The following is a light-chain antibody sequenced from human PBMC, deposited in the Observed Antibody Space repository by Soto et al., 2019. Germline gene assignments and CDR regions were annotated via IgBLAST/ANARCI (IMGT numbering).Light chain of an antibody. J-gene: IGKJ1*01. CDR3: QQYGSSPET. V-gene: IGKV3-20*01. CDR2: DAS. CDR1: QSVSSY. Sequence: IVLTHSPATLSFSPGEIATLSFRASQSVSSYLAWYQQKPGQAPRLLIYDASNRATGIPDRFSGSGSGTDFTLTVSRLEPEDFAVYYCQQYGSSPETFGQGTKVDIK.